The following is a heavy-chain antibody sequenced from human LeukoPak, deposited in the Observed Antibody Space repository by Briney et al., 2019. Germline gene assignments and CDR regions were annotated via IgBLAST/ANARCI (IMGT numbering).Heavy chain of an antibody. Sequence: PSETLSLTCTVSGGSISSGSYYWSWIRQPPGKGLEWIGRIYTSGSTNYNPSFNSRVAISVDTSKQQFSLKLGSVTAADTAVYYCARDAIVGATYFDYWGQGTLVTVSS. V-gene: IGHV4-61*02. D-gene: IGHD1-26*01. CDR3: ARDAIVGATYFDY. CDR2: IYTSGST. CDR1: GGSISSGSYY. J-gene: IGHJ4*02.